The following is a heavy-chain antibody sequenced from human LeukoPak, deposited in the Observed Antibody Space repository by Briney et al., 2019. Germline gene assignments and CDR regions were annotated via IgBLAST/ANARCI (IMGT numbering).Heavy chain of an antibody. CDR2: IYSGGST. Sequence: GGSLRLSCAASGFTVSSNYMNWVRQAPGKGLEWVSVIYSGGSTYYADSVKGRFTISRDNSKNTLYLQMNSLRAEDTAVYYCARGYYDILTGYHSPNWFDPWGQGTLVTASS. V-gene: IGHV3-53*01. CDR1: GFTVSSNY. D-gene: IGHD3-9*01. CDR3: ARGYYDILTGYHSPNWFDP. J-gene: IGHJ5*02.